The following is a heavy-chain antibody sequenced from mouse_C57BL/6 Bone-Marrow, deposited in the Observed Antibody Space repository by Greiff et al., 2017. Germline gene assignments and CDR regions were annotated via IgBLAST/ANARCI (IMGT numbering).Heavy chain of an antibody. CDR1: GYSITSGYY. J-gene: IGHJ3*01. D-gene: IGHD1-2*01. Sequence: EVKLVESGPGLVKPSQSLSLTCSVTGYSITSGYYWNWIRQFPGNKLEWMGYISYDGSNNYNPSLKNRISITRDTSKNQFFLKLNSVTTEDTATYYCARDTTAPWFAYWGQGTLVTVSA. CDR3: ARDTTAPWFAY. CDR2: ISYDGSN. V-gene: IGHV3-6*01.